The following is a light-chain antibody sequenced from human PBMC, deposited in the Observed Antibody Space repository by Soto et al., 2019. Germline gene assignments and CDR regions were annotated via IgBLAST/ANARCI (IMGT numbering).Light chain of an antibody. CDR1: QSVSSY. V-gene: IGKV3-11*01. CDR2: DAS. J-gene: IGKJ1*01. CDR3: QQYNNWIT. Sequence: EIVLTQSPATLSLSPGERATLSCRASQSVSSYLAWYQQKPGQAPRLLIYDASNRATGIPARFSGSGSGTDFTLTISSLQSEDFAVYYCQQYNNWITFGQGTKVDIK.